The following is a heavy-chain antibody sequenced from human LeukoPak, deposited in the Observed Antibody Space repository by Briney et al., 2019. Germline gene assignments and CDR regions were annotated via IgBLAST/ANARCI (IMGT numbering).Heavy chain of an antibody. CDR1: GDSISTYY. CDR2: IHHSGRT. D-gene: IGHD5-24*01. Sequence: SETLPLSCTFSGDSISTYYWTWIRQPPGKGLEWIGNIHHSGRTNYNPSFKSRVTISVDTSKNQVSLKLSSVTAADTAVYYCARPRDGYNFGALGSRGQGTLVSVSS. V-gene: IGHV4-59*08. J-gene: IGHJ3*02. CDR3: ARPRDGYNFGALGS.